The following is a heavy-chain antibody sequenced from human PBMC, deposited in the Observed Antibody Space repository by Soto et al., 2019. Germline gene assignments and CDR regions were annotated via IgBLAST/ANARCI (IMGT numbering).Heavy chain of an antibody. V-gene: IGHV4-31*03. CDR2: VYYSGRT. CDR3: ARGRPEFYWSCRDDNWFDP. J-gene: IGHJ5*02. CDR1: GGSISSGGYY. D-gene: IGHD1-26*01. Sequence: QVQLQESGPGLVKPSQTLSHTCTVSGGSISSGGYYWSWIRQHPGKGLEWIGYVYYSGRTYYNPSVRSRLTEAVDTSKHMFSLKLRSVTAADTAVYYCARGRPEFYWSCRDDNWFDPWGQGTLVTVSS.